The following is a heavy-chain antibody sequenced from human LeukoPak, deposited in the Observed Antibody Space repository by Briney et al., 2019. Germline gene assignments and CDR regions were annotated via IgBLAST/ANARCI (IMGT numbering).Heavy chain of an antibody. CDR1: GYTLTGYY. J-gene: IGHJ6*03. D-gene: IGHD1-14*01. CDR2: INPNNGDT. Sequence: ASVKVSCKASGYTLTGYYMHWVRQAPGQGLEWMGWINPNNGDTHYAQKFQGTVTMTRDTSISTAYMELSSLRSDDTAVYYCARGVAGVYFYYYMDVWGKGTTVTVSS. CDR3: ARGVAGVYFYYYMDV. V-gene: IGHV1-2*02.